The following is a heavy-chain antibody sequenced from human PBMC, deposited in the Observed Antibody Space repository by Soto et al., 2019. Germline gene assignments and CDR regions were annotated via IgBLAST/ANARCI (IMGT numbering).Heavy chain of an antibody. D-gene: IGHD6-6*01. V-gene: IGHV3-66*01. J-gene: IGHJ6*03. Sequence: EVQLVESGGGLVQPGGSLRLSCAASGFTVSSNYMSWVRQAPGKGLEWVSVIYSGGSTYYADSVKGRFTISRDNSKNTLYLQMNCLRAEDTAVYYCAREIYSSSSLFNYYYYYMDVWGKGTTVTVSS. CDR2: IYSGGST. CDR3: AREIYSSSSLFNYYYYYMDV. CDR1: GFTVSSNY.